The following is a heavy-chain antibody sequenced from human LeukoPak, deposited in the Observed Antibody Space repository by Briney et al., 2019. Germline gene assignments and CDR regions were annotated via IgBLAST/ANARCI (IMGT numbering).Heavy chain of an antibody. CDR1: GGSISSSSYF. Sequence: SETLSLTCTVSGGSISSSSYFWDWIRQPPGKGLEWIGSIYYTGSTYYNPSLKGRVTISVDTSKNQFSLKLNSVTAADTAVYYCAREGTSGSRGGLDYWGQGTLVTVSS. D-gene: IGHD3-10*01. CDR2: IYYTGST. J-gene: IGHJ4*02. V-gene: IGHV4-39*01. CDR3: AREGTSGSRGGLDY.